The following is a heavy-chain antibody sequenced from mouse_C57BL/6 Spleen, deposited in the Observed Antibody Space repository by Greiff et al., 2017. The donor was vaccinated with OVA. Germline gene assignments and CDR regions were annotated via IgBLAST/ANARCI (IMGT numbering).Heavy chain of an antibody. D-gene: IGHD2-1*01. J-gene: IGHJ3*01. CDR2: INPGSGGT. CDR3: ARYYGKGGLAY. CDR1: GYAFTNYL. V-gene: IGHV1-54*01. Sequence: QVQLQQSGAELVRPGTSVKVSCKASGYAFTNYLIEWVKQRPGQGLEWIGVINPGSGGTNYNEKFKGKATLTADKSSSTAYMQLSSLTSEDSAVYFCARYYGKGGLAYWGQGTLVTVSA.